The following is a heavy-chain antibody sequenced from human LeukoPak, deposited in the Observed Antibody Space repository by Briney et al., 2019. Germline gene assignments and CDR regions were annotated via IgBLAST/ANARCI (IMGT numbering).Heavy chain of an antibody. Sequence: SVKVSCKASGGTFSSYAISWVRQAPGQGLEWMGGIIPIFGTANYAQKFQGRVTITADESTSTAYMELSSLRSEDTAVYYCARGGWELLRAFDYWGQGTLVTVSS. J-gene: IGHJ4*02. CDR3: ARGGWELLRAFDY. D-gene: IGHD1-26*01. CDR1: GGTFSSYA. CDR2: IIPIFGTA. V-gene: IGHV1-69*13.